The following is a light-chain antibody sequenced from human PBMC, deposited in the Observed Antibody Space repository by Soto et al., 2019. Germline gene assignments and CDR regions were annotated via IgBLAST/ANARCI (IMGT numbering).Light chain of an antibody. Sequence: QSVLTQPPSVSGAPGQRVTMSCTGSSSNVGAGYDVHWYQHLPGTAPKLLIYANNNRPSGVPNRFSGSKSRTSASLPISGLPAEDEADYYCQSYDSSLNSRVFGGGTKLTVL. J-gene: IGLJ2*01. CDR3: QSYDSSLNSRV. CDR2: ANN. CDR1: SSNVGAGYD. V-gene: IGLV1-40*01.